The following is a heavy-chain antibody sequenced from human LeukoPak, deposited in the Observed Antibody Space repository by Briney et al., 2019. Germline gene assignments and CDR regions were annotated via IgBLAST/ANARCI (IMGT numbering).Heavy chain of an antibody. CDR2: ISAYNGNT. CDR3: ARGPIRPRDIVVVVAATMEYYFDY. V-gene: IGHV1-18*04. CDR1: GYTFTGYY. Sequence: GASVKVSCKASGYTFTGYYMHWVRQAPGQGLEWMGWISAYNGNTNYAQKLQGRVTMTTDTSTSTAYMELRSLRSDDTAVYYCARGPIRPRDIVVVVAATMEYYFDYWGQGTLVTVSS. D-gene: IGHD2-15*01. J-gene: IGHJ4*02.